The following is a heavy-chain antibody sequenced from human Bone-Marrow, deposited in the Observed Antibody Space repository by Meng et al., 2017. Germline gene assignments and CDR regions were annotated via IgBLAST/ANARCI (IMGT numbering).Heavy chain of an antibody. Sequence: SETLSLTCAVYGGSFRVYYWSWIRQPPGKGLEWIGYIYYSGSTNYNPSLKSRVTISVDTSKNQFSLKLSSVTAADTAVYYCARVEPGWYFDLWGRGTLVTVSS. D-gene: IGHD1-14*01. J-gene: IGHJ2*01. CDR3: ARVEPGWYFDL. V-gene: IGHV4-59*01. CDR2: IYYSGST. CDR1: GGSFRVYY.